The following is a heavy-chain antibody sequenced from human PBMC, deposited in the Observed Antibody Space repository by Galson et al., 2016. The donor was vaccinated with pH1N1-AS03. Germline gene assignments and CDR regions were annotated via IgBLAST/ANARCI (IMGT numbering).Heavy chain of an antibody. Sequence: SLRLSSAASGFTFSDAWMSWVRQAPGKGLEWVGRLKSKTGGGTADYAAPVKGRFTISRDDSKNTLYLQMNSLKTEDTAVYYCSTDETFYYYYGMDVWGRGTTVTVSS. J-gene: IGHJ6*02. V-gene: IGHV3-15*01. CDR3: STDETFYYYYGMDV. CDR1: GFTFSDAW. CDR2: LKSKTGGGTA.